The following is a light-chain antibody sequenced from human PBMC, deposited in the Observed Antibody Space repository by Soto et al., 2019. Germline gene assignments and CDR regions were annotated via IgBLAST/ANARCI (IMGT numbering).Light chain of an antibody. J-gene: IGKJ2*01. CDR1: QSISSY. Sequence: DIQMTQSPSSLSASVGDRVTITCRASQSISSYLNWYQQKPGKAPKLLIYAASSLQSGVPSRFSGSGSGTDFTLTSSSLQPEDFATYYCQQSYSTPPGFGQGTKLEIK. CDR2: AAS. V-gene: IGKV1-39*01. CDR3: QQSYSTPPG.